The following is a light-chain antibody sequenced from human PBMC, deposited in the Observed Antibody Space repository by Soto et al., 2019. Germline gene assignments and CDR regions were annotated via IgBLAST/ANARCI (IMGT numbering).Light chain of an antibody. CDR3: SQHAGCNIFYV. V-gene: IGLV2-8*01. CDR2: EVN. J-gene: IGLJ1*01. Sequence: QSALTQPPSASGSPGQSVTISCTGTRNDVGYYNHVSWYQHHPGKAPKLLIYEVNQRPSGVPDRFSGSKSGNTASLTVSGLQAKDCVDYSCSQHAGCNIFYVFG. CDR1: RNDVGYYNH.